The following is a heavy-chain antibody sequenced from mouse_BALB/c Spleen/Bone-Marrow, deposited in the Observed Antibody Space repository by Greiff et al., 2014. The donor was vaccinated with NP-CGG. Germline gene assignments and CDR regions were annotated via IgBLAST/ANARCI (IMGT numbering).Heavy chain of an antibody. Sequence: VQLQQPGAELVKPGASVKLSCTASGFNIKDTYMHWVKQRPEQGLEWIGRIDPANGNTKYDPKFQGKATITADTSSNTAYLQLSSLTSEDTAVYYCASYVYGYYFDYWGQSTPLPVTS. CDR3: ASYVYGYYFDY. J-gene: IGHJ2*01. CDR1: GFNIKDTY. D-gene: IGHD2-2*01. CDR2: IDPANGNT. V-gene: IGHV14-3*02.